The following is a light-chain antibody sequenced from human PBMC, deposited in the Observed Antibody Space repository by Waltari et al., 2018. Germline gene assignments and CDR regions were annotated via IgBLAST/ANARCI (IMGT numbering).Light chain of an antibody. V-gene: IGLV2-14*03. J-gene: IGLJ1*01. CDR1: SSDVGGYNY. CDR3: NSYTSDNTFV. CDR2: DVS. Sequence: QSALTQPASVSGSPGQSITISCTGTSSDVGGYNYVPWYQHYPGKAPKLLIYDVSQRPSRVSNRFSASRSGNTASLTISGLQAEDEPDYYCNSYTSDNTFVFGTGTKVTVL.